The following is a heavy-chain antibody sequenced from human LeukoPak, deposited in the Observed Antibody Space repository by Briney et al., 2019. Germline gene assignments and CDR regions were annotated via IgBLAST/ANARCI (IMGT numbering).Heavy chain of an antibody. V-gene: IGHV1-69*02. CDR3: ARSGIYSNYPSDY. Sequence: SVKVSCKASGGTFSSYTISWVRQAPGQGLEWMGRIIPILGIANYAQKFQGRVTITADKSTSTAYMELSSLRSEDTAVYYCARSGIYSNYPSDYWGQGTLVTVSS. D-gene: IGHD4-11*01. CDR2: IIPILGIA. J-gene: IGHJ4*02. CDR1: GGTFSSYT.